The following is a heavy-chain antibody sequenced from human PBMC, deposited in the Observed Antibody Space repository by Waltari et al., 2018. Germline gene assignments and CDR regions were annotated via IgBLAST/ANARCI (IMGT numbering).Heavy chain of an antibody. CDR2: IIAGNGNT. CDR3: ARENIVVVPAAGMGFDP. J-gene: IGHJ5*02. Sequence: QVQLVQSGAEVKKPGASVKVSCKASGYTFTSYAMHWVRQAPGQRLEWMGWIIAGNGNTKYSQECQGRVTITRDTSASTAYMELSSLRSEDMAVYYCARENIVVVPAAGMGFDPWGQGTLVTVSS. D-gene: IGHD2-2*01. CDR1: GYTFTSYA. V-gene: IGHV1-3*03.